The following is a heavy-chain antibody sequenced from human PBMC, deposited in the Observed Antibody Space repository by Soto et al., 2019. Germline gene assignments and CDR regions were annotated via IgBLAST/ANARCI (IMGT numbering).Heavy chain of an antibody. Sequence: SETLSLTCTVSGGSISSYYWSWIRQPPGKGLEWIGYIYYSGSTNYNPSLKSRVTISVDTSKNQFSLKLSSVTAADTAVYYCARRARSYYYGSGGEPYYYYYMDVWGKGTTVTVSS. CDR1: GGSISSYY. V-gene: IGHV4-59*08. D-gene: IGHD3-10*01. CDR2: IYYSGST. J-gene: IGHJ6*03. CDR3: ARRARSYYYGSGGEPYYYYYMDV.